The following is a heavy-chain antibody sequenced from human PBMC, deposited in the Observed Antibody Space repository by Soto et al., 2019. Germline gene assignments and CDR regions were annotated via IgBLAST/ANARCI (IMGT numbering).Heavy chain of an antibody. CDR3: ARCKLMATFDF. D-gene: IGHD2-8*01. V-gene: IGHV4-39*01. CDR2: VYYTRDN. J-gene: IGHJ4*02. Sequence: XTLSLPCTVSGASLTTTGYYWAWIRQPPGKGLEWIGSVYYTRDNYYSQSLKSRVNMSLDTSKDQFSLTLRSLSAADTALYFCARCKLMATFDFWGQGNLGTVSS. CDR1: GASLTTTGYY.